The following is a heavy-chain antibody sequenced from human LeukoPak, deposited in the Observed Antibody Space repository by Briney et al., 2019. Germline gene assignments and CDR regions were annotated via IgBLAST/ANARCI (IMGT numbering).Heavy chain of an antibody. V-gene: IGHV3-23*01. Sequence: ETLSLTCTVSGGSISSYYWSWIRQHPGKGLEWVSAISGSGGSTYYADSVKGRFTISRDNSKNTLYLQMNSLRAEDTAVYYCAKDLSGLAAFDYWGQGTLVTVSS. CDR2: ISGSGGST. D-gene: IGHD3-16*01. J-gene: IGHJ4*02. CDR3: AKDLSGLAAFDY. CDR1: GGSISSYY.